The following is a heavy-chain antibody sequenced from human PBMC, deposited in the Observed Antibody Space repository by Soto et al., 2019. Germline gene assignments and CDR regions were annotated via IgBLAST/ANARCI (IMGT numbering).Heavy chain of an antibody. V-gene: IGHV2-5*02. CDR1: GFSLSTSGVG. Sequence: QITLKESGPTLVKPTQTLTLTCTFSGFSLSTSGVGVGWIRQPPGKALEWLALIYWDDDKRYSPSLKSRLTTTKNPPKTQVLLTSTNMGRWATATYCGPQEQQLVKGWSAPWGKGTLVTVSP. J-gene: IGHJ5*02. CDR2: IYWDDDK. CDR3: PQEQQLVKGWSAP. D-gene: IGHD6-13*01.